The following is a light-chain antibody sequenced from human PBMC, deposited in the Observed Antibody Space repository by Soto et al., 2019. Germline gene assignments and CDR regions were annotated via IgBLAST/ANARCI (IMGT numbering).Light chain of an antibody. Sequence: EIVLTQSPGTLSLSPGERATLSCRASQSVSSNYLAWYQQKPGQAPRLLIYGASSRATGIPDRFSGSGSGTDCTLTSSRLEPEDFAVYYCHQYGSLYTFGQGTKVEIK. V-gene: IGKV3-20*01. CDR1: QSVSSNY. CDR2: GAS. CDR3: HQYGSLYT. J-gene: IGKJ2*01.